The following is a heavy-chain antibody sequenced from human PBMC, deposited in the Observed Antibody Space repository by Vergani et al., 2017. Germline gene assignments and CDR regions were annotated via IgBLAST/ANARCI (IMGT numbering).Heavy chain of an antibody. V-gene: IGHV4-31*03. CDR3: ARMGGYDEGYAFRIGYFDS. CDR2: IYSTGST. J-gene: IGHJ4*02. CDR1: GDSISSGVYY. D-gene: IGHD3-16*01. Sequence: QLHLQESGPGLVKPSETLSLTCSVSGDSISSGVYYWNWIRQHPGKGLEWIGYIYSTGSTHHNPSLRRRINMSVDTSKNQFSLKLNSVTAADTAMYYCARMGGYDEGYAFRIGYFDSWGPGILVTVSS.